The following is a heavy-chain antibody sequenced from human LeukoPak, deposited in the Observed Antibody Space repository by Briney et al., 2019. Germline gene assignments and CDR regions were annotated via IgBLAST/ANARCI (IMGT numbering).Heavy chain of an antibody. CDR3: AAEIVVVPAAIVLDY. CDR1: GFTFSSYA. Sequence: PGGSLRLSCAASGFTFSSYAMTWVRQAPGKGLEWVSAISGSGGSTYYADSVKGRFTISRDNSKNTLYLQMNSLRAEDTAVYYCAAEIVVVPAAIVLDYWGQGTLVTVSS. J-gene: IGHJ4*02. CDR2: ISGSGGST. V-gene: IGHV3-23*01. D-gene: IGHD2-2*01.